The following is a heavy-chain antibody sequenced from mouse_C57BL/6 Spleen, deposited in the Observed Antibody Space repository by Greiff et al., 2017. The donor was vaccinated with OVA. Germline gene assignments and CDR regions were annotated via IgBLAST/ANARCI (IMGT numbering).Heavy chain of an antibody. D-gene: IGHD1-1*01. CDR1: GYTFTSYW. CDR2: IDPSDSYT. Sequence: VQLQQPGAELVRPGTSVKLSCKASGYTFTSYWMHWVKQRPGQGLEWIGVIDPSDSYTNYNQKFKGKATLTVDTSSITPYMQLSSRTSEDSAVYYCARNVYYSWFAYWGQGTLVTVSA. J-gene: IGHJ3*01. V-gene: IGHV1-59*01. CDR3: ARNVYYSWFAY.